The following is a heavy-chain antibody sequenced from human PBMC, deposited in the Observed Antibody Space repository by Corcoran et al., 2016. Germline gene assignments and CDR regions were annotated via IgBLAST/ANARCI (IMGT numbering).Heavy chain of an antibody. J-gene: IGHJ4*02. CDR3: ARGANPESDY. V-gene: IGHV1-3*04. D-gene: IGHD3-10*01. CDR1: GYTFTRYN. Sequence: QVQLVQSGAEVTKPGASVKVSCKASGYTFTRYNMHWVRQAPGQGLEWMGWINIDSGSTKYSQKFQGRVTITRDTSASTAYMELGSLRSEDTAVYYCARGANPESDYWGQGTLVTVSS. CDR2: INIDSGST.